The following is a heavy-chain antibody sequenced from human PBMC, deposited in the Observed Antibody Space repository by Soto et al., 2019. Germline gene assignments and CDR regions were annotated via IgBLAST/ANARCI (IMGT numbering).Heavy chain of an antibody. D-gene: IGHD4-17*01. Sequence: GGSLRLSCAASGFTFSSYSMNWVRQAPGKGLEWVSYISSSSSTIYYADSVKGRFTISRDNAKNSLYLQMNSLRDEDTAVYYCASLHDYHFLWFDPWGQGTLVTVSS. J-gene: IGHJ5*02. CDR2: ISSSSSTI. CDR3: ASLHDYHFLWFDP. CDR1: GFTFSSYS. V-gene: IGHV3-48*02.